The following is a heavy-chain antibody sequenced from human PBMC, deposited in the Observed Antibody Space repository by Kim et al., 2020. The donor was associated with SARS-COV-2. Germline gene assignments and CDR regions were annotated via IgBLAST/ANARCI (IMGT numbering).Heavy chain of an antibody. CDR2: INHSGST. J-gene: IGHJ4*02. CDR1: GGSFSGYY. CDR3: ARGARRRIYGSGTYKGFDY. D-gene: IGHD3-10*01. V-gene: IGHV4-34*01. Sequence: SETLSLTCAVYGGSFSGYYWSWIRQPPGKGLEWIGEINHSGSTNYNPSLKSRVTISVDTSKNQFSLKLSSVTAADTAVYYCARGARRRIYGSGTYKGFDYWGQGTLVTVSS.